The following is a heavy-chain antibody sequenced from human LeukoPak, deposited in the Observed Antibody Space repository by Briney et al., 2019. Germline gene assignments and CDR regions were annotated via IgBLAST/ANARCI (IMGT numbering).Heavy chain of an antibody. CDR3: AKLPGPMNPRAFDI. CDR2: IYWDGRNK. V-gene: IGHV3-30*18. CDR1: GFSFSSYG. D-gene: IGHD7-27*01. Sequence: PGESLTLSCAVYGFSFSSYGMRWVRQPPGKGLEWVAVIYWDGRNKHYGDSVNGRFTVSSDNSKNTLYLQMNSLGAEDTAWYYCAKLPGPMNPRAFDIWGQGTMVTVSS. J-gene: IGHJ3*02.